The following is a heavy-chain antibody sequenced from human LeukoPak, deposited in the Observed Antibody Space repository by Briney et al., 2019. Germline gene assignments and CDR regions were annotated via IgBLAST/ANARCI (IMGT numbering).Heavy chain of an antibody. D-gene: IGHD6-19*01. Sequence: GGSLRLSCAASGFTFSSYWMSWVRQAPGKGLEWVANIKQDGSVKYYVDSVKGRFTISRDNAKNSLYLQMNSLRAEDTALYYCAKDRDSSGWYDVFGFDYWGQGTLVTVSS. CDR1: GFTFSSYW. CDR2: IKQDGSVK. V-gene: IGHV3-7*03. J-gene: IGHJ4*02. CDR3: AKDRDSSGWYDVFGFDY.